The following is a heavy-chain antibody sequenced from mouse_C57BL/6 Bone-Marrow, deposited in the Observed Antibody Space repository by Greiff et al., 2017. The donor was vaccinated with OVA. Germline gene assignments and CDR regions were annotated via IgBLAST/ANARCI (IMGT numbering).Heavy chain of an antibody. D-gene: IGHD1-2*01. Sequence: QVQLQQSGAELVRPGASVKLSCKASGYTFTSYGISWVKQRTGQGLEWIGVIYPSSGNTYYNEKLKSKATLTADKSSSTAYMELRSLTSEDSAVYFCARNYGGCSRFAYWGQGTLVTVSA. V-gene: IGHV1-81*01. CDR1: GYTFTSYG. CDR3: ARNYGGCSRFAY. CDR2: IYPSSGNT. J-gene: IGHJ3*01.